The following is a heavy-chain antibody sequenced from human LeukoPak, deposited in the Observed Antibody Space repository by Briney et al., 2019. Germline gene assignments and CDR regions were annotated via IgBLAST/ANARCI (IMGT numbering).Heavy chain of an antibody. CDR1: GYTFTSYG. CDR2: IIPMLGTV. D-gene: IGHD1-26*01. CDR3: ARDQKVGATPYFGMDV. Sequence: SVKASCKASGYTFTSYGISWVRQAPGQGLEWMGRIIPMLGTVNYAQKFQGRVTIIADKLTSTAYMELSSLRSEDTAVYYCARDQKVGATPYFGMDVWGQGTTVTVSS. V-gene: IGHV1-69*04. J-gene: IGHJ6*02.